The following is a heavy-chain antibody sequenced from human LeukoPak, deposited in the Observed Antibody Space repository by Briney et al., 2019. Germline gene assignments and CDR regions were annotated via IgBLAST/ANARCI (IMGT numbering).Heavy chain of an antibody. CDR2: IYYSGGT. V-gene: IGHV4-59*01. Sequence: PSETLSLTCTVSGGSISNYYWSWFRQPPGKGLEWIGYIYYSGGTNYNPSLKSRVTISVDTSKNQFSLKLSSVTAADTAVYYCARAPHVGGSAWFPYYFDYWGQGTLVTVSS. CDR1: GGSISNYY. J-gene: IGHJ4*02. CDR3: ARAPHVGGSAWFPYYFDY. D-gene: IGHD6-13*01.